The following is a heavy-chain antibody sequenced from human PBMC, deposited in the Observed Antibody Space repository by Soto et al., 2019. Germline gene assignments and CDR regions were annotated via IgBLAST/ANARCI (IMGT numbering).Heavy chain of an antibody. J-gene: IGHJ4*01. D-gene: IGHD5-12*01. CDR2: IYYSGST. CDR1: GGSISSGGYY. Sequence: PSETLSLTCTVSGGSISSGGYYWSWIRQHPGKGLEWIGYIYYSGSTYYNPSLKSRVTISVDTSKNQFSLKLSSVTAADTAVYYCARVNSARPLSALVAFDYWGHGTLVTGSS. V-gene: IGHV4-31*03. CDR3: ARVNSARPLSALVAFDY.